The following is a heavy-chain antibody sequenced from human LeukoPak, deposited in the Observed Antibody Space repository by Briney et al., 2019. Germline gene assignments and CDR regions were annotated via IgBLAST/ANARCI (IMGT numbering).Heavy chain of an antibody. Sequence: ASVKVSCKASGYTFTSSYIHWVRQAPGQGLEWLGLINPSGGSTSYAQKFQGRVTMTRDTSTSTVYMELSSRRSEDTAVYYCAKAGDFDYWGQGTLVTVSS. CDR3: AKAGDFDY. V-gene: IGHV1-46*01. J-gene: IGHJ4*02. CDR2: INPSGGST. CDR1: GYTFTSSY.